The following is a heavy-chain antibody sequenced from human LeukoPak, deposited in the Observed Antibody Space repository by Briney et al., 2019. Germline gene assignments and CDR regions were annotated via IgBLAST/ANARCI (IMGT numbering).Heavy chain of an antibody. D-gene: IGHD5-18*01. V-gene: IGHV3-23*01. J-gene: IGHJ4*02. Sequence: HPGGSLRLSCAASGFTFSSYAMSWVRQAPGKGLGWVSGISADGGSRYYADSVKGRFTISRDDSKNTLYLQMSSLRDEDTAVYYCAKGLGYSRDGIDYWGQGTLVTVSS. CDR1: GFTFSSYA. CDR3: AKGLGYSRDGIDY. CDR2: ISADGGSR.